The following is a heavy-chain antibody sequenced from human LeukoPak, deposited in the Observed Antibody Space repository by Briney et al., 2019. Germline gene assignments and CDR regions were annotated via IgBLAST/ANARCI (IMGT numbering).Heavy chain of an antibody. CDR2: INPNSGGT. J-gene: IGHJ3*02. V-gene: IGHV1-2*02. Sequence: ASVKLSCKASGYSFTTCGITWVRHAPGQGLEWMGWINPNSGGTNYAQKFQGRVTMTRDTSISTAYMELSRLRSDDTAVYYCARNTFDIWGQGTMVTVSS. CDR3: ARNTFDI. CDR1: GYSFTTCG.